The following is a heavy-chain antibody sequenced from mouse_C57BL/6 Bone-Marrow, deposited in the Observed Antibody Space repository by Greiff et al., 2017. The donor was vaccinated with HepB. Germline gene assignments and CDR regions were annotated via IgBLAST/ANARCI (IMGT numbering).Heavy chain of an antibody. D-gene: IGHD2-5*01. Sequence: VQLKQSGAELVKPGASVKLSCTASGFNIKDYYMHWVKQRTEQGLEWIGRIDPEDGETKYAPKFQGKATITADTSSNKAYLQLRSLTSEDTAVYYCAREELDYRNYGDFDYWGQGTTLTVSS. CDR1: GFNIKDYY. CDR3: AREELDYRNYGDFDY. J-gene: IGHJ2*01. CDR2: IDPEDGET. V-gene: IGHV14-2*01.